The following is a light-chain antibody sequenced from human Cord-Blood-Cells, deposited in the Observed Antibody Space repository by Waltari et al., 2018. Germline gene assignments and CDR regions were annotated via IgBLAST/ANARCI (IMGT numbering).Light chain of an antibody. CDR3: CSYAGSYTFDVV. V-gene: IGLV2-11*01. CDR1: SSDVGGYKY. CDR2: DVS. Sequence: QSALTQPRSVSGSPGQSVTLPCTGTSSDVGGYKYVSWYQQHTGKAPHLMIYDVSKRPSGVPDRFSGSKSGNTASLTISGLQAEDEADYYCCSYAGSYTFDVVFGGGTKLTVL. J-gene: IGLJ2*01.